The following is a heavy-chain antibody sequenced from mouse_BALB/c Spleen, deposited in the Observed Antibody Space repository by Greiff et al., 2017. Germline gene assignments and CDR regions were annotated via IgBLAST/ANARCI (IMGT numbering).Heavy chain of an antibody. D-gene: IGHD2-3*01. CDR1: GYTITSGY. J-gene: IGHJ2*01. V-gene: IGHV3-8*02. Sequence: EVQLQESGPSLVKPSQTLSLTCSVTGYTITSGYWNWIRKFPGNKLEYMGYISYSGSTYYNPSLKSRISITRDTSKNQYYLQLNSVTTEDTATYYCARRDGYYPALDYWGQGTTLTVSS. CDR3: ARRDGYYPALDY. CDR2: ISYSGST.